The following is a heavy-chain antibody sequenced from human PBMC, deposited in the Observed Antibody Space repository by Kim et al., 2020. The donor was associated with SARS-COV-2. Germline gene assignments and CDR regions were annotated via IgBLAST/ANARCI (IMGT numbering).Heavy chain of an antibody. Sequence: ASVKVSCKASGYTFTSYYMHWVRQAPGQGLEWMGIINPSGGSTSYAQKFQGRVTMTRDTSTSTVYMELSSLRSEDTAVYYCARDRGITMVRGRNWFDPWGQGTLVTVSS. V-gene: IGHV1-46*03. CDR3: ARDRGITMVRGRNWFDP. CDR1: GYTFTSYY. J-gene: IGHJ5*02. CDR2: INPSGGST. D-gene: IGHD3-10*01.